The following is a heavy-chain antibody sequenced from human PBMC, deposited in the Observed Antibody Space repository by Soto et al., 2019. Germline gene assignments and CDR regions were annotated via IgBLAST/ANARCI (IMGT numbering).Heavy chain of an antibody. CDR2: ISGSGGST. D-gene: IGHD6-6*01. V-gene: IGHV3-23*01. J-gene: IGHJ5*02. Sequence: VGSLRLSCAASGFTFSSYAMSWVRQAPGKGLEWVSAISGSGGSTYYADSVKGRFTISRDNSKNTLYLQMNSLRSEDTAVYYCASIAARPHWFDPWGQGTLVTVSS. CDR1: GFTFSSYA. CDR3: ASIAARPHWFDP.